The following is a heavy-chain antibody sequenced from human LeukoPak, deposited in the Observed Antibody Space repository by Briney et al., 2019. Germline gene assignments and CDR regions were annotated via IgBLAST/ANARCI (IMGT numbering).Heavy chain of an antibody. V-gene: IGHV4-34*01. J-gene: IGHJ5*02. CDR1: GGSFSGYY. CDR2: INHSGST. Sequence: PSETLSLTCAVHGGSFSGYYWSWIRQPPGKGLEWIGEINHSGSTNYNPSLKSRVTISVDTSKNQFSLKLSSVTAADTAVYYCARGKEITMVRGVIRGFNWFDPWGQGTLVTVSS. D-gene: IGHD3-10*01. CDR3: ARGKEITMVRGVIRGFNWFDP.